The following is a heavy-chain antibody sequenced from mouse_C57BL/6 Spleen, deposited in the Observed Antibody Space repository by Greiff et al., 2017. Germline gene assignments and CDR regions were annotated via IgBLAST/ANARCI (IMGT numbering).Heavy chain of an antibody. V-gene: IGHV1-59*01. CDR3: ARSRDRVYYSNYEDWYFDV. J-gene: IGHJ1*03. CDR1: GYTFTSYW. Sequence: QVQLQQPGAELVRPGTSVKLSCKASGYTFTSYWMHWVKQRPGQGLEWIGVIDPSDSYTNYNQKFKGKATLTLDTSSSTAYMQLSSLTSEDSAVYYWARSRDRVYYSNYEDWYFDVWGTGTTVTVSS. CDR2: IDPSDSYT. D-gene: IGHD2-5*01.